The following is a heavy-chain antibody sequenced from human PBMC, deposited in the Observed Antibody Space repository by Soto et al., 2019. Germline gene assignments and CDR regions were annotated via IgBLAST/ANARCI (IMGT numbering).Heavy chain of an antibody. J-gene: IGHJ3*02. V-gene: IGHV4-30-4*01. CDR3: ARDVDDKDAFDI. Sequence: PSETLSLTCTVSGGSISSGDYYWSWIRQPPGKGLEWIGYIYYSGSTYYNPSLKSRVTISVDTSKNQFSLKLSSVTAADTAVYYCARDVDDKDAFDIWGQGTMVTVSS. CDR1: GGSISSGDYY. CDR2: IYYSGST. D-gene: IGHD3-22*01.